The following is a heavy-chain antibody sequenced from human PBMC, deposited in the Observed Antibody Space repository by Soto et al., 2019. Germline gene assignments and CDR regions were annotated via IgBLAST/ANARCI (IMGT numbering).Heavy chain of an antibody. CDR3: ARQVMITFGDYYYYGMDV. D-gene: IGHD3-16*01. V-gene: IGHV4-39*01. CDR2: IYYSGRT. Sequence: SSETLSLTCIVSGESISSSSYYWGWIRQPPGKGLEWIGSIYYSGRTYYNPSFKSRVTISIDTSKNQFSLKLSSVTAADTAVYYCARQVMITFGDYYYYGMDVWGQGITVTVSS. CDR1: GESISSSSYY. J-gene: IGHJ6*02.